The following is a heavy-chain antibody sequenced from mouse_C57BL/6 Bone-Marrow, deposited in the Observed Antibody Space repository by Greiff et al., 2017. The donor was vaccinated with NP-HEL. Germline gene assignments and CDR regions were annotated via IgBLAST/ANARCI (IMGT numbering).Heavy chain of an antibody. CDR2: IYPGDGDT. J-gene: IGHJ3*01. CDR1: GYEFSNYW. CDR3: ARGAY. V-gene: IGHV1-80*01. Sequence: VQLQESGAELVKPGASVKISCKASGYEFSNYWMNWVKQRPGKGLEWIGQIYPGDGDTNYNGKFKDKATLTADKSSSTAYMQRSRLTAEDSAVYFCARGAYWGQGTLVTVSA.